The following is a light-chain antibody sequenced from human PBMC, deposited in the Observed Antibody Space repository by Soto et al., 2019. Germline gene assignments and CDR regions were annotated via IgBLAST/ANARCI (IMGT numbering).Light chain of an antibody. J-gene: IGLJ2*01. CDR1: GSDVGGYNY. CDR3: SSYTSSSTLV. Sequence: QSALTQPASVSGSPEQAITISCTGTGSDVGGYNYVSWYQQHPGKAPKLMIYDVSNRPSGVSNRFSGSKSGNTASLTIYGLQAEDEADYYCSSYTSSSTLVFGGGTKLTVL. V-gene: IGLV2-14*01. CDR2: DVS.